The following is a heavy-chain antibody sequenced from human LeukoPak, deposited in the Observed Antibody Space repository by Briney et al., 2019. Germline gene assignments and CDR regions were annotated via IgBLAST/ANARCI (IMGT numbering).Heavy chain of an antibody. CDR3: ASQADSAYGDYN. CDR2: IKGDESYT. J-gene: IGHJ4*02. V-gene: IGHV3-74*01. CDR1: GFTYSRYW. Sequence: GGSLRLSCAASGFTYSRYWMHWVRQVPGKGLVWVARIKGDESYTFYADSVKGRFTNSRDNAKNTLYLQMNSLRAEDTAVYYCASQADSAYGDYNWGQGTLVTVSS. D-gene: IGHD4-17*01.